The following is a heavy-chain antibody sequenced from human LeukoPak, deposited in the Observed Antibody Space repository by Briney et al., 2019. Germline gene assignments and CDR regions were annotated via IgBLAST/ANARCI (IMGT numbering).Heavy chain of an antibody. D-gene: IGHD2-21*01. Sequence: PGGSLRLSCAASGFTFSDYYMSWIRQAPGKGLEWVSYISSSGSTIYYADSVKGRFTISRDYSKNTLYLQMNSLRAEDTAVYYCAKFHIVVVNGYFDYWGQGTLVTVSS. CDR1: GFTFSDYY. J-gene: IGHJ4*02. CDR2: ISSSGSTI. V-gene: IGHV3-11*01. CDR3: AKFHIVVVNGYFDY.